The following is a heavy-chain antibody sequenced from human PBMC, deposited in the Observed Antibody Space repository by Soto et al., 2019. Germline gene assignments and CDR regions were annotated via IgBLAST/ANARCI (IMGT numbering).Heavy chain of an antibody. CDR1: GFTFSNYA. D-gene: IGHD5-18*01. V-gene: IGHV3-23*01. J-gene: IGHJ4*02. CDR2: ISGRGGST. CDR3: ARLPYSYVSLYFFAF. Sequence: AGGSLRLSCAVSGFTFSNYAVSWVRQSPGRGLEWVASISGRGGSTKYADSVNGRFTISRDNSRNTLFLQMDTLRAEDTAVYYCARLPYSYVSLYFFAFWGQGTLVTVSS.